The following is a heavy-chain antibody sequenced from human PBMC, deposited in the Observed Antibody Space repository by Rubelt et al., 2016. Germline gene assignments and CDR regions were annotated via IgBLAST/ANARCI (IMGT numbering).Heavy chain of an antibody. CDR3: AGRGSGSYYQAWFDP. D-gene: IGHD1-26*01. V-gene: IGHV4-39*01. J-gene: IGHJ5*02. Sequence: QLLLQESGPGLVKPSETLSLTCTVSGGSITNSNYYWGWIRQPPGKGLEWIGSIYYSGNTYYNPSLKSRVTISVDTSKNQFGLKLSSVTAADTAGDDCAGRGSGSYYQAWFDPWGQGTLVTVSS. CDR2: IYYSGNT. CDR1: GGSITNSNYY.